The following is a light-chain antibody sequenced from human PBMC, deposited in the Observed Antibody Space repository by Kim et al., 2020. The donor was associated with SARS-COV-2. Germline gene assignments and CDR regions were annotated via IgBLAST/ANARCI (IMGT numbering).Light chain of an antibody. Sequence: PGGTTTRSCSASQRVSSSDLSWDQQKPGQAPRLLIYGASTRAAGIPDRFSGSESGTDFTLTISRLEPEDFAVYYCQQYGSSPLLTFGGGTKVDIK. CDR3: QQYGSSPLLT. CDR1: QRVSSSD. J-gene: IGKJ4*01. V-gene: IGKV3-20*01. CDR2: GAS.